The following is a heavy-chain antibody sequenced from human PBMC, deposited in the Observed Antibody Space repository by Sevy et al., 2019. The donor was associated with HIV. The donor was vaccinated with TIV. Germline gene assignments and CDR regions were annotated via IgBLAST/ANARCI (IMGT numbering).Heavy chain of an antibody. CDR3: AQSPPVVVVPGAPSWFDP. V-gene: IGHV4-34*01. CDR2: INESGIT. Sequence: SETLSLTCAVHDGSFSGYYWNWIRQLPGKGLEWIGEINESGITYYNPPLKSRVTISVDTSKKQFSLKLNSVTAVDSAVYFCAQSPPVVVVPGAPSWFDPWGQGTLVTVSS. CDR1: DGSFSGYY. J-gene: IGHJ5*02. D-gene: IGHD2-2*01.